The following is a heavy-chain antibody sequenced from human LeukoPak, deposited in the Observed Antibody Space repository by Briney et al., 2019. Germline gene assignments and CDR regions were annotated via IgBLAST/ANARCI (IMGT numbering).Heavy chain of an antibody. D-gene: IGHD5-18*01. J-gene: IGHJ4*02. V-gene: IGHV3-21*01. CDR1: DLTSSSYT. CDR3: TRDRLSGYSYSYSDY. CDR2: INSRGNYI. Sequence: GGSLRLSCAGSDLTSSSYTMNWVRQAPGKGLEWVSSINSRGNYIYYADSVKGRFTISRDDAKNSLYLQMNSLRDEDTAVYYCTRDRLSGYSYSYSDYWGQGILVIVSS.